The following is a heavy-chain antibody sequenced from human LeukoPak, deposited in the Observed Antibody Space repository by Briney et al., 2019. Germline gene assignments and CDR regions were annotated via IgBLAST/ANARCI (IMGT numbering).Heavy chain of an antibody. D-gene: IGHD5-24*01. V-gene: IGHV4-38-2*01. J-gene: IGHJ4*02. CDR2: IYHSGST. Sequence: PSETLSLTCVVSGYSISSGYYWGWIRQPPGKGLEWIGSIYHSGSTYYNPSLKSRVTISVDTSKNQFSLKLSSVTAADTAVYYCARGRGYNAFDYWGQGTLVTVSS. CDR1: GYSISSGYY. CDR3: ARGRGYNAFDY.